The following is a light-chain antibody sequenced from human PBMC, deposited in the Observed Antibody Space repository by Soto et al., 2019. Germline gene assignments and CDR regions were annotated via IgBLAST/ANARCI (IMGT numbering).Light chain of an antibody. V-gene: IGKV3-15*01. CDR1: QSVSSN. CDR2: GAS. Sequence: ESVLTQSPGTLSLSPGERPTLSCRASQSVSSNYLAWYQQKPGQXHRLLFYGASTGATGLPARFSGSCSGTACTITINSLKAEDVAVYEGQQCYHWPRTFGQGTRLEN. CDR3: QQCYHWPRT. J-gene: IGKJ5*01.